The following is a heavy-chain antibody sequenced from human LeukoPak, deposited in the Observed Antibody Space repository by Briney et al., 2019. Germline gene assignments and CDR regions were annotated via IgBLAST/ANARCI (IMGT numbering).Heavy chain of an antibody. CDR2: ISAYNGNT. Sequence: ASVKVSCKASGYTFTSYGISWVRQAPGQGLEWMGWISAYNGNTNYAQKLQGGVTITRNTSISTAYMELSSLRSEDTAVYYCARGGLYSSRPVQHWGQGTLVTVSS. J-gene: IGHJ1*01. CDR3: ARGGLYSSRPVQH. D-gene: IGHD6-13*01. V-gene: IGHV1-18*01. CDR1: GYTFTSYG.